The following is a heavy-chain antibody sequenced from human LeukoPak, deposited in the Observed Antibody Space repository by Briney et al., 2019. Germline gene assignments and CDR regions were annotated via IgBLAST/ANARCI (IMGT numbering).Heavy chain of an antibody. V-gene: IGHV4-59*08. CDR2: VFSSGST. J-gene: IGHJ3*02. D-gene: IGHD6-13*01. CDR1: GGSMSNYY. Sequence: SETLSLTCTVSGGSMSNYYWSWIRQPPGKGLEWVAYVFSSGSTNYNPSLNSRVTISMDTSKNQFSLKLNSVTAADTAVYYCARRGTAATLYAFDIWGQGTMVTVSS. CDR3: ARRGTAATLYAFDI.